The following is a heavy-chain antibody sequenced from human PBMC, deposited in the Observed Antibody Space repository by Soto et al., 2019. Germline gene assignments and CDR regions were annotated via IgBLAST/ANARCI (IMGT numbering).Heavy chain of an antibody. CDR2: IYHSGST. CDR3: ARTVGGQLADY. J-gene: IGHJ4*02. D-gene: IGHD6-13*01. V-gene: IGHV4-4*02. Sequence: PSETLSLTCAVSGGSISSDNWWSWVRQPPGKGLEWIGEIYHSGSTNYNPSLKSRVTISVDTSKNQFSLKLSSVTAADTAVYYCARTVGGQLADYWGQGTLVTVPS. CDR1: GGSISSDNW.